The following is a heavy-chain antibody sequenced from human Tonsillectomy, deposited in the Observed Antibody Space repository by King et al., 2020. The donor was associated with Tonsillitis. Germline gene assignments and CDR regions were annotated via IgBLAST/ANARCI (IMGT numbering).Heavy chain of an antibody. J-gene: IGHJ6*02. CDR3: ARDVSYYYGSGFVYAMDV. Sequence: VQLVESGGGLVKPGGSLRLSCEASGFTFTSYTMNWVRQAPGKGLEWVSSISISSSYIYYADSVKGRFTISRDNAKNSLYLQMNGLRAEDTAVYYCARDVSYYYGSGFVYAMDVWGQGTAVTVSS. CDR1: GFTFTSYT. D-gene: IGHD3-22*01. CDR2: ISISSSYI. V-gene: IGHV3-21*01.